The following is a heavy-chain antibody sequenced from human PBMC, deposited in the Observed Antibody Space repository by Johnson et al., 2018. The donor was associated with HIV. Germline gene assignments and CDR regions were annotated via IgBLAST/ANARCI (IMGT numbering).Heavy chain of an antibody. CDR3: ARHYNFWSGYYPMDAFDI. CDR2: ISSSGSTI. V-gene: IGHV3-48*03. J-gene: IGHJ3*02. CDR1: GFTFSSYE. Sequence: VQLVESGGGLVQPGGSLRLSCAASGFTFSSYEMNWVRQAPGKGLEWVSYISSSGSTIYYADSVKGRFTISRDNAKNSLYLQMNSLRAEDTAVYYCARHYNFWSGYYPMDAFDIWGQGTVVTVSS. D-gene: IGHD3-3*01.